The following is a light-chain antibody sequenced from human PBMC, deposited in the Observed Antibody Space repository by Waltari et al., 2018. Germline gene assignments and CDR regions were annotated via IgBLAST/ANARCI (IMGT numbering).Light chain of an antibody. V-gene: IGLV2-14*03. Sequence: QSALTQPASVSGSPGQSITISCPAATNNIISHNLVSWYQQHPGKAPKVMIDDVDNRPSGVSHRFSGSRSGNTASLIISGLQAEDEADYYCSSYTSSSTWVFGGGTKLTVL. CDR1: TNNIISHNL. CDR2: DVD. CDR3: SSYTSSSTWV. J-gene: IGLJ3*02.